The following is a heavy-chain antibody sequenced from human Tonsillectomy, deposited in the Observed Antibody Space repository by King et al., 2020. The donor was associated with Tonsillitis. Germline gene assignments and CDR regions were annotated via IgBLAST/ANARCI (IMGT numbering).Heavy chain of an antibody. D-gene: IGHD3-22*01. Sequence: VQLVESGGGFVKPGGSLRLSCAASGFTFRNAWMSWVSQAPGTGLEWVVRIKSKTDGATTDYAATVKGSFTISRDDSKISLYLQMNSRTTEGTAVYYRSTRICYDSSSYAPLGAFDLWGQGTMVTVSS. CDR1: GFTFRNAW. CDR2: IKSKTDGATT. V-gene: IGHV3-15*01. CDR3: STRICYDSSSYAPLGAFDL. J-gene: IGHJ3*01.